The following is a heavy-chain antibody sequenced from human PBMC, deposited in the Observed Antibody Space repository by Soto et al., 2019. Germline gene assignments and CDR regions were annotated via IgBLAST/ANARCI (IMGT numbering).Heavy chain of an antibody. CDR3: VRDSGAKLSSS. Sequence: SVKVSCKASGGTFSSYRINWVRQAPGQGLEWVGGIVPIYRAADYAQKFQGRVTITADESARTSYMELRSLKSHDTAVYYCVRDSGAKLSSSWGQGTLVTVSS. D-gene: IGHD6-13*01. J-gene: IGHJ4*02. CDR2: IVPIYRAA. CDR1: GGTFSSYR. V-gene: IGHV1-69*13.